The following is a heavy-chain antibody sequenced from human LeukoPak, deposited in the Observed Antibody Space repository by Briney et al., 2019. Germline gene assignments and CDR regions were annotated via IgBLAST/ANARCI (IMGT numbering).Heavy chain of an antibody. CDR2: ISTNSDIR. CDR1: GYTFSNYG. V-gene: IGHV1-18*01. J-gene: IGHJ5*02. CDR3: ARDWDAMNNCFDP. Sequence: ASVTVSCKASGYTFSNYGISWVRQAPGQGLEWMGWISTNSDIRTYAQTLKGRFTITTDKATKTDYKEVNNLTFDDTAVYYCARDWDAMNNCFDPWGQGTPVTVSS. D-gene: IGHD1-26*01.